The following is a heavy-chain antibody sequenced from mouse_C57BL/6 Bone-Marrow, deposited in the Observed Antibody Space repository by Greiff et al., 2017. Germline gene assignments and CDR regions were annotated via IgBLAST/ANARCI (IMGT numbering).Heavy chain of an antibody. D-gene: IGHD3-2*02. Sequence: QVQLQQSGPELVKPGASVKISCKASGYAFSSSWMNWVKQRPGKGLEWIGRIYPGDGDTNYNGKFKGKATLTADKSSSTAYMQLSSLTSEDSAVYFCARGDSSAPYYFDYWGQGTTLTVSS. CDR1: GYAFSSSW. CDR2: IYPGDGDT. V-gene: IGHV1-82*01. CDR3: ARGDSSAPYYFDY. J-gene: IGHJ2*01.